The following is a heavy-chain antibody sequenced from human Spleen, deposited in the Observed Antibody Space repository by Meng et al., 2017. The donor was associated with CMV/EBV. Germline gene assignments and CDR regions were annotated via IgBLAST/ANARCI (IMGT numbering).Heavy chain of an antibody. V-gene: IGHV4-30-4*01. Sequence: QVHLQESGPGLVGPSQTLSLTCAVSGGSISSSGYYWSWIRQQPGKGLEWIGYIYYSGSSSYNPSLKSRVTISVDTSKNQFSLKLNSVTAADTAVYYCARGPITIIRGVGFDPWGQGTLVTVSS. CDR3: ARGPITIIRGVGFDP. J-gene: IGHJ5*02. CDR2: IYYSGSS. D-gene: IGHD3-10*01. CDR1: GGSISSSGYY.